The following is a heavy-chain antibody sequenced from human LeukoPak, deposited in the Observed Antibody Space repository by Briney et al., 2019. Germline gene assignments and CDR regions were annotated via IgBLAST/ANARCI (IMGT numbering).Heavy chain of an antibody. CDR2: INPDGSIT. Sequence: GGSLRLSCAVSGFTFSTSWMNWVRQVPGEGPVWVSRINPDGSITGYADSVKGRFSISRDNSKSTLYLQMNSLRGEDTAIYYCASLLAGSWGQGTRVTVSS. CDR3: ASLLAGS. J-gene: IGHJ5*02. V-gene: IGHV3-74*01. CDR1: GFTFSTSW.